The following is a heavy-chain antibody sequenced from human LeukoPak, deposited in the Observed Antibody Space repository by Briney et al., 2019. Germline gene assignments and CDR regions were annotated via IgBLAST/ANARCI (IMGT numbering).Heavy chain of an antibody. D-gene: IGHD1-14*01. V-gene: IGHV2-70*04. CDR1: GFSLSTSRMR. Sequence: SGPTLVNPTQTLTLTCTFSGFSLSTSRMRVSWIRQPPGKALEWLARIDWDDDKIYSTSLKTRLTISKGTSKNQVVLTLTNMDSVDTATYYCARTTPTGYVDYWGQGTLVTVSS. CDR2: IDWDDDK. J-gene: IGHJ4*02. CDR3: ARTTPTGYVDY.